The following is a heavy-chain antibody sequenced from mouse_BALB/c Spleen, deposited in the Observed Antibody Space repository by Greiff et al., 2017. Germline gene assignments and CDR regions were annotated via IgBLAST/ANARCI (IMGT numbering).Heavy chain of an antibody. CDR1: GYSITSGYY. D-gene: IGHD2-3*01. CDR2: ISYDGSN. Sequence: VQLQESGPGLVKPSQSLSLTCSVTGYSITSGYYWNWIRQFPGNKLEWMGYISYDGSNNYNPSLKNRISITRDTSKNQFFLKLNSVTTEDTATYYCARDHGDGYYDYWGQGTTLTVSS. J-gene: IGHJ2*01. V-gene: IGHV3-6*02. CDR3: ARDHGDGYYDY.